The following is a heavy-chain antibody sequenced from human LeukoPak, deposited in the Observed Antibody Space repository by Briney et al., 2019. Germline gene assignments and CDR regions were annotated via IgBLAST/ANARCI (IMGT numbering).Heavy chain of an antibody. CDR3: ARCSSGGSCYVVE. CDR1: GGSTSTYY. Sequence: SETLSLTCTVSGGSTSTYYWSWIRQPPGKGLEWIGYIYYDGSTIYNPSLKSRVTISVDTSKNQFSLKLSSVTAADTAVYYCARCSSGGSCYVVEWGQGALVTVSS. J-gene: IGHJ4*02. CDR2: IYYDGST. D-gene: IGHD2-15*01. V-gene: IGHV4-59*01.